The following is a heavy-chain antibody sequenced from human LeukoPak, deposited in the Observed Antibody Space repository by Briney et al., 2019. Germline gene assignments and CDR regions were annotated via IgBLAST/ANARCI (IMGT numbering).Heavy chain of an antibody. V-gene: IGHV3-21*01. CDR3: ARDRYDYYDSSGYSSAGAFDI. J-gene: IGHJ3*02. CDR2: ISSSSSYI. CDR1: GFTFSSYS. Sequence: GGSLRLSCAASGFTFSSYSMNWVRQAPGKGLEWVSSISSSSSYIYYADSVKGRFTISRDNAKNSLYLQMNSLRAEDTAVYYCARDRYDYYDSSGYSSAGAFDIWGQGTMVTVSS. D-gene: IGHD3-22*01.